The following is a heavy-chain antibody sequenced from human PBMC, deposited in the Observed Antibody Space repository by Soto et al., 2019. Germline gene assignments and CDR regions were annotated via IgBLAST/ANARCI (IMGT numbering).Heavy chain of an antibody. CDR1: GYTFPNYG. CDR2: ISAYKTNI. Sequence: QVQLVQSGAEVKKPGASVKVSCKASGYTFPNYGITWVRQAPGQGLEWMGWISAYKTNIKYAQKFQGRVTLTTDTSTSTAYMELRSLRSDDTAIYYCARYLDGSGAYYTDFWGQGNLVTVSS. D-gene: IGHD3-10*01. J-gene: IGHJ4*02. V-gene: IGHV1-18*01. CDR3: ARYLDGSGAYYTDF.